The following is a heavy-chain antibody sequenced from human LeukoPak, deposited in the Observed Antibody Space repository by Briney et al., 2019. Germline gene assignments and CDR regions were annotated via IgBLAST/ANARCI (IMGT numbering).Heavy chain of an antibody. CDR3: ARDGMAARPFDY. D-gene: IGHD6-6*01. Sequence: GGSLRLSCAASGFTFSSYAMHWVRQAPGKGLEYVSAISSNGGSTYYANSVKGRFTISRDNSKNTLYLQMGSLRAEDMAVYYCARDGMAARPFDYWGQGNLVTVSS. CDR2: ISSNGGST. V-gene: IGHV3-64*01. J-gene: IGHJ4*02. CDR1: GFTFSSYA.